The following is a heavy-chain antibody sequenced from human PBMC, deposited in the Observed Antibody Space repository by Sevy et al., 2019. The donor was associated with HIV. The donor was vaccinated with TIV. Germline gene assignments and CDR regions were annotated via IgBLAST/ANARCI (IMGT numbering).Heavy chain of an antibody. CDR1: GASVSSNNAA. Sequence: KQSQTLSLTCAISGASVSSNNAAWNWIRQSPSRGLEWLGRTFYRSNWYNDYAVSVKGRITINPDTSKNQLSLQLTSVTPEDTAVYYCARDGLTYGGMDVWGQGTTVTVSS. D-gene: IGHD1-20*01. J-gene: IGHJ6*02. CDR2: TFYRSNWYN. CDR3: ARDGLTYGGMDV. V-gene: IGHV6-1*01.